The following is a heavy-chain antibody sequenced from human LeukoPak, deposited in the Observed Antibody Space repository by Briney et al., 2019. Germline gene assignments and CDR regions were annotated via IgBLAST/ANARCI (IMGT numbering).Heavy chain of an antibody. V-gene: IGHV1-46*01. Sequence: ASVKVSCKASGYTFTSYYMHWVRPAPGQGLEWMGIINPSGGSTSYAQKFQGRVTMTRDMSTSTVYMELSSLRSEDTAVYYCARAQYSSISFDYWGQGTLVTVSS. CDR3: ARAQYSSISFDY. J-gene: IGHJ4*02. CDR2: INPSGGST. D-gene: IGHD6-13*01. CDR1: GYTFTSYY.